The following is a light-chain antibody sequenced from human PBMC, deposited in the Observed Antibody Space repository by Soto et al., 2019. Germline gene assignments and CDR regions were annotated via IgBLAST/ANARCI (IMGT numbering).Light chain of an antibody. CDR3: QQYNNWPWT. CDR1: QSVSSN. Sequence: EIVMTQSPATLSVSPGERATLSCRASQSVSSNLAWYQQKPGQAPRLLIYGASTRATGIPARFSGSGSGTDFTLTISSLQSEDFAVYYCQQYNNWPWTFGQGTKLEIK. V-gene: IGKV3-15*01. CDR2: GAS. J-gene: IGKJ1*01.